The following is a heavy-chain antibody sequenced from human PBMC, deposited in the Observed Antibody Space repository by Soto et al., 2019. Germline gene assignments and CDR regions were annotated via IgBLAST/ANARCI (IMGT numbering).Heavy chain of an antibody. CDR3: ARSYCSSTSCYWRNYYYYGMDV. CDR1: GGSFSGYY. Sequence: SETLSLTCAVYGGSFSGYYWSWIRQPPGKGLEWIGEINHSGSTNYNPSLKSRVTISVDTSKNQFSLKLSSVTAADTAVYYCARSYCSSTSCYWRNYYYYGMDVWGQGTTVTVSS. D-gene: IGHD2-2*01. V-gene: IGHV4-34*01. J-gene: IGHJ6*02. CDR2: INHSGST.